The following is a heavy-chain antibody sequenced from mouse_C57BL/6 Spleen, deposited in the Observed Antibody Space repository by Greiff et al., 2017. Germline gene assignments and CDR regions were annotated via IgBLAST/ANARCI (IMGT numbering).Heavy chain of an antibody. CDR1: GYTFTSYW. V-gene: IGHV1-74*01. D-gene: IGHD2-4*01. Sequence: QVQLQQPGAELVKPGASVKVSCKASGYTFTSYWMHWVKQRPGQGLEWIGGIHPSDSDTNYNQKFKDKATLTVDKSSSTAYMQLSSLTSEDSAVYYCAREGYDYPFAYWGQGTLVTVSA. CDR2: IHPSDSDT. J-gene: IGHJ3*01. CDR3: AREGYDYPFAY.